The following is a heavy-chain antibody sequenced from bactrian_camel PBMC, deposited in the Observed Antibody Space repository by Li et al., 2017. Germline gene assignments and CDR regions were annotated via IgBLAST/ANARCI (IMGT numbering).Heavy chain of an antibody. CDR2: LDRDGVT. V-gene: IGHV3S53*01. CDR3: AIGIPPYSDPCY. Sequence: VQLVESGGGSVQTGGSLRHSCTASGGSFGDTDMGWYRQAPGDECNKVSTLDRDGVTHYVDSVKGRFTISLDNTKTTVSLQMNSLKSEDTAVYYCAIGIPPYSDPCYGGQGTQVTVS. J-gene: IGHJ4*01. CDR1: GGSFGDTD. D-gene: IGHD4*01.